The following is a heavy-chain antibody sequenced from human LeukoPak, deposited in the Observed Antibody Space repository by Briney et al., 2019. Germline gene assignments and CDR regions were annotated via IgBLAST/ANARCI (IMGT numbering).Heavy chain of an antibody. CDR3: ARGPSDCSSTSCPNVY. CDR2: INPNSGGT. CDR1: GYTFTGYY. D-gene: IGHD2-2*01. Sequence: ASVKVSCKASGYTFTGYYMHWVRQAPGQGLEWMGWINPNSGGTNYAQKFQGRVTMTRDTSISTAYMELSRLRSDDTAVYYCARGPSDCSSTSCPNVYWGQGTLVTVSS. V-gene: IGHV1-2*02. J-gene: IGHJ4*02.